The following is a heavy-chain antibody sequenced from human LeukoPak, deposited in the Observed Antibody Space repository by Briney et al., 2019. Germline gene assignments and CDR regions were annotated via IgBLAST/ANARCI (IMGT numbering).Heavy chain of an antibody. Sequence: GGSLRLSCAASGFTFSSYAMHWVRQAPGKGLEYVSAISSNGGSTYYANSVKGRFTISRDNSKNTLCLQMGSLRAEDMAVYYCARDNYYDSSGQAPLAFDIWGQGTMVTVSS. CDR1: GFTFSSYA. CDR3: ARDNYYDSSGQAPLAFDI. J-gene: IGHJ3*02. D-gene: IGHD3-22*01. V-gene: IGHV3-64*01. CDR2: ISSNGGST.